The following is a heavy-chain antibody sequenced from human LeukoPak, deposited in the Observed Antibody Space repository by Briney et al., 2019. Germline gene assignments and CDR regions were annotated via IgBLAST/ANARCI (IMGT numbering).Heavy chain of an antibody. CDR2: ITSSSTYI. CDR3: ARDLAWGAFDY. D-gene: IGHD7-27*01. Sequence: PGGSLRLSCAASGFTFSNYNMNWVRQAPGKGLEWVSSITSSSTYIFYADSVKGRFTISRDDSKNTLSLQMNSLRVEDTAVYHCARDLAWGAFDYWGQGTLVTVSS. J-gene: IGHJ4*02. CDR1: GFTFSNYN. V-gene: IGHV3-21*04.